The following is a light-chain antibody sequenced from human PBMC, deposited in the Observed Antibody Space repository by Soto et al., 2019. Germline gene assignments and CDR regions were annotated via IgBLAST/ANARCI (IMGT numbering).Light chain of an antibody. Sequence: IQMTQTPSTLSASVGDTVTITCRASQSVSPWLAWYQQKPGKAPALLVYDVSNLQSGVPSRFSGGGSETEFTLTINSLQPDDFATYYCQQYSTYSHTFGQGTKVDIK. CDR3: QQYSTYSHT. V-gene: IGKV1-5*01. J-gene: IGKJ2*01. CDR1: QSVSPW. CDR2: DVS.